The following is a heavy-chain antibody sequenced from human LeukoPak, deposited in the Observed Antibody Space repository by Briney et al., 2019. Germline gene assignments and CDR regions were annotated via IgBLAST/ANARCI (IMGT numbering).Heavy chain of an antibody. D-gene: IGHD6-19*01. Sequence: SETLSLTCTVSGGSIGSGAYYWSWIRQPAGKGPEWIGRIYASGSTNYNPSLKSRVTISVDTSENQFSLNLRSVTAADTAVYYCASEGLAVAGNFLYWGQGAPVTVSS. J-gene: IGHJ4*02. CDR3: ASEGLAVAGNFLY. CDR1: GGSIGSGAYY. CDR2: IYASGST. V-gene: IGHV4-61*02.